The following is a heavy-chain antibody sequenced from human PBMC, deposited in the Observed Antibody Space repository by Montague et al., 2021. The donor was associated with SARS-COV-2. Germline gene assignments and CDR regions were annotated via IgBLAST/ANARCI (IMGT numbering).Heavy chain of an antibody. Sequence: SETLSLTCTVPGGSISSYYWNWIRQSAGKGLEWIGRIYTSGSTNYDPSLKSRVTMSVDTSKNQFSLKLSSVTAADTAVYYCAGGALFYDSSGYYSDAFDXWGQGTMVTVSS. CDR3: AGGALFYDSSGYYSDAFDX. J-gene: IGHJ3*02. V-gene: IGHV4-4*07. D-gene: IGHD3-22*01. CDR2: IYTSGST. CDR1: GGSISSYY.